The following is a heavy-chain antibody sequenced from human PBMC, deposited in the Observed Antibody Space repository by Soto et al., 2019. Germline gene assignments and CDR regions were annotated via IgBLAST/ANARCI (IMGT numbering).Heavy chain of an antibody. CDR2: IRRIAYGGTT. Sequence: QPGGSLRLSCSASGFNFAAYTMSWVRLTPGKGLEWVGFIRRIAYGGTTDYAASVKGRFTISRDDSRKIVYLQMSRLKIEDTAVYYCSRSLAIDFDSWCPGTLVTVSS. CDR1: GFNFAAYT. J-gene: IGHJ4*02. V-gene: IGHV3-49*04. CDR3: SRSLAIDFDS.